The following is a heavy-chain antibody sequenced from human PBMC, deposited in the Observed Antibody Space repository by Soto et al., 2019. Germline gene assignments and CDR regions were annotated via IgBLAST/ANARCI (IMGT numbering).Heavy chain of an antibody. D-gene: IGHD4-17*01. V-gene: IGHV3-30*18. CDR3: AKGGDHPGNYFDY. J-gene: IGHJ4*02. CDR1: GFTFSSYG. Sequence: QVQVVESGGGVVQPGRSLRLSCAASGFTFSSYGIHWVRQAPGKGLEWVAVISYGGRSTYYADSVQGRFTISRDNSKNTLYLQMNSLRAEDTAVYYCAKGGDHPGNYFDYWGQGTLVTVSS. CDR2: ISYGGRST.